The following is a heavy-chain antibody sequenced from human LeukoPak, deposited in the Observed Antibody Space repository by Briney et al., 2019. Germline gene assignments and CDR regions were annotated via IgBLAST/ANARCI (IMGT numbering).Heavy chain of an antibody. CDR3: AREALVGVRGAAIYYYYYGMDV. CDR2: ISAYNGNT. D-gene: IGHD3-10*01. J-gene: IGHJ6*02. CDR1: GYTFTSYG. Sequence: ASVKVSCKASGYTFTSYGISWVRQAPGQGLEWMGWISAYNGNTNYAQKLQGRVTMTTDTSTSTAYMELRSLRSDDTAVYYCAREALVGVRGAAIYYYYYGMDVWGQGTTVTVSS. V-gene: IGHV1-18*01.